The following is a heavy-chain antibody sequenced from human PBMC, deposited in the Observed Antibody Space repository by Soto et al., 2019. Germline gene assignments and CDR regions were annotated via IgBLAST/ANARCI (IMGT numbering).Heavy chain of an antibody. V-gene: IGHV3-74*01. J-gene: IGHJ4*02. CDR2: INSDGSST. D-gene: IGHD2-21*02. CDR1: GFTFSSYC. Sequence: EVQLVESGGGLVQPGGSLRLSCEASGFTFSSYCMHWVRQAPGKGLVWVSRINSDGSSTSYADSVKGRFTISRDNAKRTLYLQLLSVRAEDTAGYYCARPRPYCGGDCPDSWGQGTLVNVSS. CDR3: ARPRPYCGGDCPDS.